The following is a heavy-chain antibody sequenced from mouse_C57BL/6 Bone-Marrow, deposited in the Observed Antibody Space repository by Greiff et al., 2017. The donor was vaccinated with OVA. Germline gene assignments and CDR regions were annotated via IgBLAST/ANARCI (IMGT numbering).Heavy chain of an antibody. CDR1: GYTFTSYW. CDR2: IYPGSGST. D-gene: IGHD2-3*01. Sequence: QVHVKQPGAELVKPGASVKMSCKASGYTFTSYWITWVKQRPGQGLEWIGDIYPGSGSTNYNEKFKSKATLTVDTSSSTAYMQLSSLTSEDSAVYYSARTGWLLYWYFAVWGTEGPVTVSS. V-gene: IGHV1-55*01. CDR3: ARTGWLLYWYFAV. J-gene: IGHJ1*03.